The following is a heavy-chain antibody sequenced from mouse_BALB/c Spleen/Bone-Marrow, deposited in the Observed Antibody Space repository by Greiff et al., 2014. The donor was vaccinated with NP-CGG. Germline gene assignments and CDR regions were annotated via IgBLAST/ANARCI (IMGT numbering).Heavy chain of an antibody. CDR3: ARNYPFAY. Sequence: GQLEGSGGELVKPGGSVKLFCTASGFNIKDSYLNWVKQRPEQGLDWIGRIDPAKGNTNYDPKFQGKATITADTSSNTAYLQLSSLTSEDTAVYFCARNYPFAYWGQGTLVTVSA. D-gene: IGHD2-1*01. CDR2: IDPAKGNT. J-gene: IGHJ3*01. CDR1: GFNIKDSY. V-gene: IGHV14-3*02.